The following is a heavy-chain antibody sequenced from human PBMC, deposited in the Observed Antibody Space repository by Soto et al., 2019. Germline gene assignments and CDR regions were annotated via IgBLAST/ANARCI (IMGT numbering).Heavy chain of an antibody. CDR1: GFTFSSYA. Sequence: GSLRLSCAASGFTFSSYAMSWVRQSPGKGLEGVSAISGSGGSTYYADSVNGRFTISRDNSKNTLYLQMNSLRAEDTAVYYCAKDLHTYYDILTGYDYWGQGTLVTLSS. D-gene: IGHD3-9*01. V-gene: IGHV3-23*01. J-gene: IGHJ4*02. CDR3: AKDLHTYYDILTGYDY. CDR2: ISGSGGST.